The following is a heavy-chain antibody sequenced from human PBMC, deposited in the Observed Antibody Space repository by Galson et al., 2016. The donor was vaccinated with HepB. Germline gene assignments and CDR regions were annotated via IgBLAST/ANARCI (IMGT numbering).Heavy chain of an antibody. J-gene: IGHJ4*02. D-gene: IGHD1/OR15-1a*01. Sequence: SLRLSCAASGFTFTSYAMSWVRQAPGKGLEWVSAISGGDGSTYYADSVKGRFTISRDNSKNTVYLQMNSLRAEDTALYYCAKSMNWNNHLLLFWGQGTLVTVSS. CDR3: AKSMNWNNHLLLF. CDR2: ISGGDGST. V-gene: IGHV3-23*01. CDR1: GFTFTSYA.